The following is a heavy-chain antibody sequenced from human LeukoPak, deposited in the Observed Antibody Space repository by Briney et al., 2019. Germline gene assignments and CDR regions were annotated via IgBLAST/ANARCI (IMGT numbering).Heavy chain of an antibody. CDR3: ARDLAAGGTTGDYYYYMDV. CDR2: ISYDGSNK. Sequence: GGSLRLSCAASGFTFSSYAMHWVRQAPGKGLEWVAVISYDGSNKYYADSVKGRFTISRDNSKNTLYLQMNSLRAEDTAVYYCARDLAAGGTTGDYYYYMDVWGKGTTVTVSS. D-gene: IGHD1-1*01. CDR1: GFTFSSYA. J-gene: IGHJ6*03. V-gene: IGHV3-30-3*01.